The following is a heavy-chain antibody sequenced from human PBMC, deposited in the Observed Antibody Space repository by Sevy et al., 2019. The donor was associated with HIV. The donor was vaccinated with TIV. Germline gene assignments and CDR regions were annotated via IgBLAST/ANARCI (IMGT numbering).Heavy chain of an antibody. CDR2: IYYSGST. D-gene: IGHD6-19*01. Sequence: SETLSLTCTVSGGSISSYYWSWIRQPPGKGLEWIGYIYYSGSTNYNPSLKSRVTISVDTSKNQFSLKLSSVTAADTAVYYCARGVAVPIKHREGNDAFDIWGQGTMVTVSS. CDR3: ARGVAVPIKHREGNDAFDI. V-gene: IGHV4-59*01. J-gene: IGHJ3*02. CDR1: GGSISSYY.